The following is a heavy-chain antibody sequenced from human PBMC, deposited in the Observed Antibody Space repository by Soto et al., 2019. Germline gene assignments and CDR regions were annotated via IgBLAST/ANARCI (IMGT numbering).Heavy chain of an antibody. CDR1: GFTFSNAW. D-gene: IGHD5-18*01. CDR2: IKSKTDGGTT. Sequence: PGGSLRLSCAASGFTFSNAWMNWVRQAPGKGLEWVGRIKSKTDGGTTDYAAPVKGRFTISRDDSKNTLYLQMNSLKTEDTAVYYCTSHPEYSYGYDYWGQGTLVTVSS. CDR3: TSHPEYSYGYDY. V-gene: IGHV3-15*07. J-gene: IGHJ4*02.